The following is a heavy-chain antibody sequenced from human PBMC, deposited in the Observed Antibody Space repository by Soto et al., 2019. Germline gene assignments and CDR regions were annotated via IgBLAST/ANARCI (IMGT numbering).Heavy chain of an antibody. CDR3: AKDQGQLHIEEDAFDI. D-gene: IGHD2-2*01. CDR2: ISYDGSNK. J-gene: IGHJ3*02. CDR1: GFTFSSYG. Sequence: GGSLRLSCAASGFTFSSYGMHWVRQAPGKGLEWVAVISYDGSNKYYADSVKGRFTISRDNSRNTLYLQMNSLRDEETAVYYCAKDQGQLHIEEDAFDIWGQGTMVTVSS. V-gene: IGHV3-30*18.